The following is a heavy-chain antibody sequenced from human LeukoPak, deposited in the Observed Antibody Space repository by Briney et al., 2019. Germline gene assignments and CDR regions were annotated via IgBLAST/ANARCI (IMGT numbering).Heavy chain of an antibody. CDR1: RFTFSDHY. D-gene: IGHD3-10*01. CDR2: ISNSDGTT. J-gene: IGHJ5*02. CDR3: DP. V-gene: IGHV3-11*01. Sequence: GGSLRLSCAASRFTFSDHYMSWIRQAPGKGLEWVSYISNSDGTTYYADSVKGRFTISRDNAKNSLYLQNCARAHGTGRSCWFDPWGQGTLVTVSS.